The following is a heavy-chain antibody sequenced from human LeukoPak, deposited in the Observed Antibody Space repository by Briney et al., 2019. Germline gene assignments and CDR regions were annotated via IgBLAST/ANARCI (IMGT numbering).Heavy chain of an antibody. V-gene: IGHV4-39*07. Sequence: SETLSLTCTVSSGSISTSNYYWGWVRQPPGKALEWIGNIFYSGSTYYSPSLKSRVTISVDTSKNQFSLKLSSVTAADTAVYYCARATPTTVRGVMLDYWGQGTLVTVSS. CDR2: IFYSGST. CDR1: SGSISTSNYY. D-gene: IGHD3-10*01. CDR3: ARATPTTVRGVMLDY. J-gene: IGHJ4*02.